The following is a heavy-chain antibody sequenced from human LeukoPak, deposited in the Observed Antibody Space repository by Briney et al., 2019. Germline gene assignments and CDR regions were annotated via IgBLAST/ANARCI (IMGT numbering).Heavy chain of an antibody. D-gene: IGHD3-10*01. CDR1: GGSISSSSYY. Sequence: PSETVSLTCTVSGGSISSSSYYWGWIRQPPGKGLEWIGSIYYRGSTYYIPSLKSRVTISVDTSKNQFSLKLSSVTAADTAVYYCARRNYGSGSDYHFDYWGQGTLVTVSS. CDR3: ARRNYGSGSDYHFDY. J-gene: IGHJ4*02. V-gene: IGHV4-39*01. CDR2: IYYRGST.